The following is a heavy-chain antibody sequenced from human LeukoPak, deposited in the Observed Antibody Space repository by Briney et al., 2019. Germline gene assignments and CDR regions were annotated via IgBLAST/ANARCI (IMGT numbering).Heavy chain of an antibody. CDR3: ARDIYDYVWGSYHVFDY. CDR2: ISYDGSNK. V-gene: IGHV3-30-3*01. J-gene: IGHJ4*02. D-gene: IGHD3-16*01. Sequence: GGSLRLSCAASGFTFSSYAMSWVRQAPGKGLEWVAVISYDGSNKYYADSVKGRFTISRDNSKNTLYLQMNSLRAEDTAVYYCARDIYDYVWGSYHVFDYWGQGTLVTVSS. CDR1: GFTFSSYA.